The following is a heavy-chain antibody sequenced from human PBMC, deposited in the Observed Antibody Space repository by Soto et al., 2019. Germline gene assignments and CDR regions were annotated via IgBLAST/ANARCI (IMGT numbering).Heavy chain of an antibody. Sequence: EVPLLESGGGLVQPGGSLRLSCAASGFTFSSYAMSWVRQAPGKGLEWVSAISGSGGSTYYADSVKGRFTISRDNXKXXLYLQMNSLRAEDTAVYYCAKDRRIAVAGTPWFDPWGQGTLVTVSS. CDR3: AKDRRIAVAGTPWFDP. CDR1: GFTFSSYA. D-gene: IGHD6-19*01. CDR2: ISGSGGST. V-gene: IGHV3-23*01. J-gene: IGHJ5*02.